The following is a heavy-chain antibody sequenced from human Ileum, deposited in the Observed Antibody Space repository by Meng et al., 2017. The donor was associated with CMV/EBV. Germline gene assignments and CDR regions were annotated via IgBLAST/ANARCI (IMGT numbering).Heavy chain of an antibody. V-gene: IGHV1-2*06. J-gene: IGHJ4*02. Sequence: QEQLVQSGAEVKKPGASVKASCRASGYNFRDFWIHWVRQAHGQGLEWMGRVNPNNGATNYAREFHDRVTLTTDASITTAYMELSGLRSDDTAVYYCSLLTMVRGVNPDWGQGTLVTVSS. D-gene: IGHD3-10*01. CDR1: GYNFRDFW. CDR2: VNPNNGAT. CDR3: SLLTMVRGVNPD.